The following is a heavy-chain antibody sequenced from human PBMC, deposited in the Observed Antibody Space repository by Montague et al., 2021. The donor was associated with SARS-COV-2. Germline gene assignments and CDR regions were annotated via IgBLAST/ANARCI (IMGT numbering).Heavy chain of an antibody. D-gene: IGHD6-25*01. CDR1: GGSISSGSYY. J-gene: IGHJ4*02. CDR3: ARHLGGSGWLDY. V-gene: IGHV4-39*01. Sequence: SETLSLTCTVAGGSISSGSYYWGWFRQPPGKGLEWIGNIHSSGPTYSKSRVTISVDTSKNQFSLKMTSVTAADTAVYYCARHLGGSGWLDYWGKGTLVTVSS. CDR2: IHSSGPT.